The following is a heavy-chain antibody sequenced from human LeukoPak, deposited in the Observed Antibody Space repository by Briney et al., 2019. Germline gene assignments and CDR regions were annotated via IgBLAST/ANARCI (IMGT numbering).Heavy chain of an antibody. CDR2: IYYSGNT. CDR3: ARAYAGYASRFDY. V-gene: IGHV4-39*07. Sequence: SETLSLTCSVSGGSISSSSYYWGWIRQPPGKGVEWIGSIYYSGNTYNNPSLKSRVTVSVDTSKNQFSLKLSSVIEADTAVYYCARAYAGYASRFDYWGQGILVTVSS. D-gene: IGHD1-1*01. J-gene: IGHJ4*02. CDR1: GGSISSSSYY.